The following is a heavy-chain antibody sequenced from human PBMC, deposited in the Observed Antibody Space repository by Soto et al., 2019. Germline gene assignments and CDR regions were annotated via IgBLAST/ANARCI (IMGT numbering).Heavy chain of an antibody. CDR1: GGSISSYY. V-gene: IGHV4-59*01. Sequence: PSETLSLTCTVSGGSISSYYWSWIRQPPGKGLEWIGYIYYSGSTNYNPSLKSRVTISVDTSKNQFSLKLSSVTAADTAVYYCARAVYDSSGYVHVDYWGQGTMVTVYS. D-gene: IGHD3-22*01. CDR2: IYYSGST. CDR3: ARAVYDSSGYVHVDY. J-gene: IGHJ4*02.